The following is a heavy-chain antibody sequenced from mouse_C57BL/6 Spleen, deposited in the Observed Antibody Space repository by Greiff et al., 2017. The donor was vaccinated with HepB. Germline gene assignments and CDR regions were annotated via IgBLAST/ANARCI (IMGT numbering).Heavy chain of an antibody. D-gene: IGHD2-3*01. CDR3: AREGDGYPSYFDY. J-gene: IGHJ2*01. Sequence: VQLKESGPGLVKPSQSLSLTCSVTGYSITSGYYWNWIRQFPGNKLEWMGYISYDGSNNYNPSLKNRISITRDTSKNQFFLKLKSVTTEDTATYYCAREGDGYPSYFDYWGQGTTLTVSS. V-gene: IGHV3-6*01. CDR2: ISYDGSN. CDR1: GYSITSGYY.